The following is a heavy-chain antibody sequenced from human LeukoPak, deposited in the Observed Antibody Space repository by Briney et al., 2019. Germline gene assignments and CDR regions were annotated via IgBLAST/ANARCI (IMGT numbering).Heavy chain of an antibody. CDR3: AKGSDYNLYFDH. V-gene: IGHV3-23*01. J-gene: IGHJ5*02. CDR1: GFTFSTYA. D-gene: IGHD1-26*01. Sequence: GGSLRLSCAASGFTFSTYAMNWVRQAPGKGLEWVSTISGSSEGTYYADSVKGRFTISRDSSKDTVYLQMDSLGAEDTAVYYCAKGSDYNLYFDHWGQGALVTVSS. CDR2: ISGSSEGT.